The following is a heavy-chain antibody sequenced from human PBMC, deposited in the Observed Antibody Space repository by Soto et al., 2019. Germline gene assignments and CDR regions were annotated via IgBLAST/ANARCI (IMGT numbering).Heavy chain of an antibody. J-gene: IGHJ4*02. CDR2: ISSSSSYI. CDR3: ARDRRDGYNFDY. Sequence: GGSLRLSCAASGSTFSSYSMNWVRQAPGKGLEWVSSISSSSSYIYYADSVKGRFTISRDNAKNSLYLQMNSLRAEDTAVYYCARDRRDGYNFDYWGQGTLVTVSS. V-gene: IGHV3-21*01. D-gene: IGHD5-12*01. CDR1: GSTFSSYS.